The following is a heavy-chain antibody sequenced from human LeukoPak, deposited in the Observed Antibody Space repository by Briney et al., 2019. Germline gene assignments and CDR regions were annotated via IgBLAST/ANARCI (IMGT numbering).Heavy chain of an antibody. CDR2: INHSGST. V-gene: IGHV4-34*01. Sequence: SETLSLTCAVYGGSFSGYYWSWIRQPPGKGLEWIGEINHSGSTNYNPSLKSRVTISVDTSKNQFSLKLSSVTAADTAVYYCARGGVVPAAMPYYFDYWGQGTLVTVSS. CDR3: ARGGVVPAAMPYYFDY. D-gene: IGHD2-2*01. J-gene: IGHJ4*02. CDR1: GGSFSGYY.